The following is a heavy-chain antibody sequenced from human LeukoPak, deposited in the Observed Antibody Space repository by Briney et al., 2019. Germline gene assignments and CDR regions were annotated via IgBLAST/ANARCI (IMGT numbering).Heavy chain of an antibody. Sequence: PSETLSLTCTVSGGSISSGGYFWSWIRQPAGKGLEWIGRIYNAGSTNYSPSLKSRVTISLDTSKNQFSLRLSSVTAADTAMYYCARESRQWLVLGGVDYWGQGTLVTVSS. CDR2: IYNAGST. V-gene: IGHV4-61*02. CDR1: GGSISSGGYF. J-gene: IGHJ4*02. CDR3: ARESRQWLVLGGVDY. D-gene: IGHD6-19*01.